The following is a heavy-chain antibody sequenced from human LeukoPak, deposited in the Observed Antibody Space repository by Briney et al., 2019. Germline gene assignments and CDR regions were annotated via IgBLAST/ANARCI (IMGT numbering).Heavy chain of an antibody. CDR1: GFSFSIYS. CDR3: ARDNYYGHYFDY. J-gene: IGHJ4*02. V-gene: IGHV3-48*02. D-gene: IGHD3-10*01. CDR2: ITVRSSTI. Sequence: GGSLRLSCAASGFSFSIYSMNWVRQAPGKGLEWISYITVRSSTIYYADSVKGRFTISRDNAKNSLYLQMNSLRDEDTAVYYCARDNYYGHYFDYWGQGTPVTVSS.